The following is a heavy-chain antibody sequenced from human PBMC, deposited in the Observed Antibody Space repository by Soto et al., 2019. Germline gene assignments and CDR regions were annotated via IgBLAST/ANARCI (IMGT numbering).Heavy chain of an antibody. CDR2: IYSTGTTSGTT. CDR1: GGSMDAYY. J-gene: IGHJ5*02. Sequence: SETLSLTCTVSGGSMDAYYWSWIRQPPGKGLEWIGYIYSTGTTSGTTNYNPSLKGRVAILVDTSKSQFSLRLTSVTAADTAVYYCVRVGSCGGTSCRGWFDPWGPGTLVTVSS. CDR3: VRVGSCGGTSCRGWFDP. V-gene: IGHV4-59*12. D-gene: IGHD2-2*03.